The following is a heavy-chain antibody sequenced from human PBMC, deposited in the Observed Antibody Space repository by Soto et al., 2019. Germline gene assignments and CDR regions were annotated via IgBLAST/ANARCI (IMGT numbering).Heavy chain of an antibody. Sequence: LRLSCAASGFTFSSYAMSWVRQAPGKGLEWVSAISGSGGSTYYADSVKGRFTISRDNSKNTLYLQMNSLRAEDTAVYYCAIQSDSSGYYYFDYWGQGTLVTVSS. CDR2: ISGSGGST. CDR3: AIQSDSSGYYYFDY. D-gene: IGHD3-22*01. CDR1: GFTFSSYA. J-gene: IGHJ4*02. V-gene: IGHV3-23*01.